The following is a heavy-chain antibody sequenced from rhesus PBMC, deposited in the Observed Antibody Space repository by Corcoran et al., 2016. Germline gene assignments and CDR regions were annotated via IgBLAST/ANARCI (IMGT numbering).Heavy chain of an antibody. V-gene: IGHV4-122*02. CDR2: IVYSGGA. J-gene: IGHJ4*01. Sequence: QVQLQESGPGLVKPSETLSLTCAVSGGPISSGYYYWSWIRQPPGKGLEWSGYIVYSGGASDNPSLKTRVTISRDTSKNQFSLKLGSVTAADTAVYYCARAVLGWYYFDYWGQGVLVTVSS. D-gene: IGHD3-34*01. CDR1: GGPISSGYYY. CDR3: ARAVLGWYYFDY.